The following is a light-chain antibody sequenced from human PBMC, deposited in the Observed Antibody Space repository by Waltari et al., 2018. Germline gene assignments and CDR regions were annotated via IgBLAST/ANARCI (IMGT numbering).Light chain of an antibody. Sequence: QLVLTQSPSASASLGASVKLTCTLSSGHSTNIIAWLQQQPEKGPRFLMNVNSDGSHNKGVGLPDRFAGSSSGAERYLTLSSLQSEDEADYYCQTGGHGTWVFGGGTRLTVL. CDR1: SGHSTNI. J-gene: IGLJ3*02. CDR3: QTGGHGTWV. CDR2: VNSDGSH. V-gene: IGLV4-69*01.